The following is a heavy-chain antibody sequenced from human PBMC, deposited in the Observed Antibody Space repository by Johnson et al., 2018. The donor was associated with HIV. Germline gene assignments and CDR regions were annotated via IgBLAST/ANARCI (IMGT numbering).Heavy chain of an antibody. D-gene: IGHD3-16*01. Sequence: EVQLVESGGGLVQPGGSLRLSCAASGFTVSSNYMSWVRQAPGKGLEWVSVIYRGGSTYYADSVKGRFTIFRDKSKNTLYLKMKNLRAEDTAVYYCARWGGADAFDIWGQGTMVTVSS. J-gene: IGHJ3*02. CDR2: IYRGGST. CDR3: ARWGGADAFDI. V-gene: IGHV3-66*01. CDR1: GFTVSSNY.